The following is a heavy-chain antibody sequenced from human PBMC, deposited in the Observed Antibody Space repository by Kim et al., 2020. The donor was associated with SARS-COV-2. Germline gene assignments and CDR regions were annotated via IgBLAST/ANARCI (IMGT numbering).Heavy chain of an antibody. CDR3: ARAPGGAY. CDR1: GFNFSNYA. CDR2: ISFAGSDE. D-gene: IGHD3-10*01. J-gene: IGHJ4*02. V-gene: IGHV3-30*04. Sequence: GGSLRLSCAASGFNFSNYAFNWIRQTPGKGLEWVAIISFAGSDEYYADSVRGRFFISRDNSKNTLYLQMNSLRTEDTALYSCARAPGGAYWGQGTPATVS.